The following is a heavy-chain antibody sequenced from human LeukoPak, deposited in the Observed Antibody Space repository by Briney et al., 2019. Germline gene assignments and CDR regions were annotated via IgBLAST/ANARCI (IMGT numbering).Heavy chain of an antibody. CDR1: GYTFTGYY. CDR2: INPHTGDT. V-gene: IGHV1-2*02. CDR3: ARDNFYYGSGTTLNY. J-gene: IGHJ4*02. Sequence: ASVKVSCRASGYTFTGYYMDWVRRAPGQGLEWMGWINPHTGDTNYAQNFQGRITMTRDTSISTAYMELSRLRSDDTAVYYCARDNFYYGSGTTLNYWGQGTLVTVSS. D-gene: IGHD3-10*01.